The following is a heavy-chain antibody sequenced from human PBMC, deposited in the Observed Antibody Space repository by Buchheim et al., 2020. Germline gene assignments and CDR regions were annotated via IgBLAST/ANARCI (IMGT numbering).Heavy chain of an antibody. D-gene: IGHD3-22*01. Sequence: EVQLVESGGGLVQPGGSLRLSCAASGFTFSSYEMNWVRQAPGKGLEWVSYIRSSGSTTYYADSVKGRFTISRDNAKNSLYLQMNSLRAEDTAVYYCARGARLAVYYDSSGYYYFDYWGQGTL. V-gene: IGHV3-48*03. J-gene: IGHJ4*02. CDR3: ARGARLAVYYDSSGYYYFDY. CDR1: GFTFSSYE. CDR2: IRSSGSTT.